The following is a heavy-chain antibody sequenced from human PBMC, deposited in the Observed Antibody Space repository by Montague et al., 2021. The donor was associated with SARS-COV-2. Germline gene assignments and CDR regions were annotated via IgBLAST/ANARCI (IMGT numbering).Heavy chain of an antibody. CDR2: IYYSGSS. CDR3: ARGARAYCSGGTCYFVFDY. V-gene: IGHV4-31*03. Sequence: TLSLTCTVSGDSISSSAYYWSWIRQHPGKGLEWIGYIYYSGSSYYNPTLRSRLTISVDTSKNQFSLKLNSVTAAETAVYYCARGARAYCSGGTCYFVFDYWGHGTLVTVSS. J-gene: IGHJ4*01. CDR1: GDSISSSAYY. D-gene: IGHD2-15*01.